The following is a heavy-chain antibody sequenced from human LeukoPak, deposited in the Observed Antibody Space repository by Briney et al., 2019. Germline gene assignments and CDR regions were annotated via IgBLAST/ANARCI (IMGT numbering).Heavy chain of an antibody. CDR1: GGSISSYY. CDR2: IYTTGST. CDR3: ARDLYGSGSYANFDY. Sequence: SETLSLTCTVSGGSISSYYWSWIRQPAGKGLEWIGRIYTTGSTNYNPSLKSRVTMSVDTSKSQFSLKLTSVTAADTAVYYCARDLYGSGSYANFDYWGQGTLVTVSS. J-gene: IGHJ4*02. V-gene: IGHV4-4*07. D-gene: IGHD3-10*01.